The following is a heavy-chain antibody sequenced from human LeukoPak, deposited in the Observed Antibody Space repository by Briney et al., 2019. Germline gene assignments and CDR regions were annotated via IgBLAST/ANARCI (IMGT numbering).Heavy chain of an antibody. J-gene: IGHJ4*02. CDR1: GGSFSGYY. CDR3: TGKYYYDSSGYYYADY. Sequence: PSETLSLTCAVYGGSFSGYYWSWIRQPPGKGLEWIGSIYYSGSTYYNPSLKSRVTISVDTSKNQFSLKLSSVTAADTAVYYCTGKYYYDSSGYYYADYWGQGTLVTVSS. CDR2: IYYSGST. V-gene: IGHV4-34*01. D-gene: IGHD3-22*01.